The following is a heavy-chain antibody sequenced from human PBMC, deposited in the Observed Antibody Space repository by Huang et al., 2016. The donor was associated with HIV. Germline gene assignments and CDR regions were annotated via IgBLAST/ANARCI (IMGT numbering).Heavy chain of an antibody. J-gene: IGHJ3*02. D-gene: IGHD5-12*01. V-gene: IGHV4-59*01. CDR2: IYYSGST. Sequence: QVQLQESGPGLVKPSETLSLTCTVSGGSISSYYWSWIRQPPGKGLECIGYIYYSGSTNDNPSLKSRVTISVDTSKNQFSLKLRSVTAADTAVYYCARGPSPWLQEAFDIWGQGTMVTVSS. CDR3: ARGPSPWLQEAFDI. CDR1: GGSISSYY.